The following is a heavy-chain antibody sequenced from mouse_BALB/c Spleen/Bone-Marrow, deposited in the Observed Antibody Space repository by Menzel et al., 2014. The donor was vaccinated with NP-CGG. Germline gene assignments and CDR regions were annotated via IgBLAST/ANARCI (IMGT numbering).Heavy chain of an antibody. CDR2: ILPGSGST. V-gene: IGHV1-9*01. Sequence: QVQLKESGTELMKPGASVKISCKATGYAFSSYWIEWVNQRPGHGLEWIGEILPGSGSTNYNEKFKGKATFTADTSSNTAYMQLSSLTSEDSAVYYCARRGHGFAWFAYWGQGTLVTVSA. D-gene: IGHD1-2*01. CDR3: ARRGHGFAWFAY. CDR1: GYAFSSYW. J-gene: IGHJ3*01.